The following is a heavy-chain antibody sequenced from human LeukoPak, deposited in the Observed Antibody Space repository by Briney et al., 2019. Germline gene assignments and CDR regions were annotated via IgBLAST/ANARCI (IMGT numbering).Heavy chain of an antibody. Sequence: KPGGSLRLSCAASGFTFSDYYMSWIRQAPGKGLEWVSYISSSGSTIYYADSVKGRFTISRDNAKNSLYLQMNSLRAEDTAVYYCARDRGESPDRIITMVRGVARRFDPWGQGTLVTVSS. D-gene: IGHD3-10*01. J-gene: IGHJ5*02. CDR3: ARDRGESPDRIITMVRGVARRFDP. V-gene: IGHV3-11*01. CDR1: GFTFSDYY. CDR2: ISSSGSTI.